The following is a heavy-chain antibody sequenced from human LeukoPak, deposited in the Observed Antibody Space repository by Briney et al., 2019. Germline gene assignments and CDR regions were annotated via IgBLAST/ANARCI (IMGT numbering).Heavy chain of an antibody. J-gene: IGHJ6*04. Sequence: GRSLRLSCAASGFTFSSYGMHWVRQAPGKGLEWVAVISYDGSNKYYADSVKGRSTISRDNSKNTLYLQMNSLRAEDTAVYYCAKEMGYCSSTSCPGMDVWGKGTTVTVSS. V-gene: IGHV3-30*18. D-gene: IGHD2-2*01. CDR3: AKEMGYCSSTSCPGMDV. CDR1: GFTFSSYG. CDR2: ISYDGSNK.